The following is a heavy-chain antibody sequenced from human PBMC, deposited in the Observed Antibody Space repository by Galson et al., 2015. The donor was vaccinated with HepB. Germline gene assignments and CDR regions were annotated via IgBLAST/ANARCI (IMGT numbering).Heavy chain of an antibody. D-gene: IGHD5-12*01. CDR1: GLTFSSYW. CDR2: IKQDGSEK. J-gene: IGHJ4*02. Sequence: SLRLSCAASGLTFSSYWMSWVRQAPGKGLEWVANIKQDGSEKYYVDSVKGRFTISRDNAKNSLYLQMNSLRAEDTAVYYCAREYRGWLDYWGQGTLVTVSS. V-gene: IGHV3-7*03. CDR3: AREYRGWLDY.